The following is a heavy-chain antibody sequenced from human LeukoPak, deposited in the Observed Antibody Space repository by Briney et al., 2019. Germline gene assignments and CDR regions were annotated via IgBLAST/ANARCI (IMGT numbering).Heavy chain of an antibody. CDR1: GYTFTSYD. CDR3: ARAKGGSGSYYKSTKNYYYYMDV. V-gene: IGHV1-8*01. J-gene: IGHJ6*03. D-gene: IGHD3-10*01. Sequence: GASVKVSCKASGYTFTSYDINWVRQATGQGLEWMGWMNPNSGNTGYAQKFQGRATMTRNTSISTAYMELSSLRSEDTAVHYCARAKGGSGSYYKSTKNYYYYMDVWGKGTTVTVSS. CDR2: MNPNSGNT.